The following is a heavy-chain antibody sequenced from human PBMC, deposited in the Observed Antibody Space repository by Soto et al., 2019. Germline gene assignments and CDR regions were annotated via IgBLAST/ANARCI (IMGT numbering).Heavy chain of an antibody. CDR2: ISSNGGST. D-gene: IGHD3-16*01. J-gene: IGHJ3*02. Sequence: PGGSLRLSCAASGFTFSSYAMHWVRQAPGKGLEYVSAISSNGGSTYYANSVKGRFTISGDNSKNTLYLQMGSLRAEGMAVYYCARVESWGVRGGDAFDIWGQGTMVTVSS. CDR3: ARVESWGVRGGDAFDI. V-gene: IGHV3-64*01. CDR1: GFTFSSYA.